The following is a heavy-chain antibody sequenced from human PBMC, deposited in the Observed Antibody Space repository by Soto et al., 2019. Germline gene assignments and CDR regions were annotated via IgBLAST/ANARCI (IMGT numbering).Heavy chain of an antibody. J-gene: IGHJ6*02. CDR1: GGTFSSYA. CDR3: ASGDLAARPLSFGRYYGMDV. Sequence: ASVKVSCKASGGTFSSYAISWVRQAPGQGLERMGGIIPIFGTANYAQKFQGRVTITADESTSTAYMELSSPRSEDTAVYYCASGDLAARPLSFGRYYGMDVWGQGTTVTVSS. CDR2: IIPIFGTA. D-gene: IGHD6-6*01. V-gene: IGHV1-69*13.